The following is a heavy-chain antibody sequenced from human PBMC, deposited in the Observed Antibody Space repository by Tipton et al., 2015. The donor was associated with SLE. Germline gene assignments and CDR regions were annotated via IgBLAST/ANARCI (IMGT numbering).Heavy chain of an antibody. Sequence: TLSLTCGVSGYFISSGYYWGWIRQPPGKGLEWSGYIYYSGGSKSNPSLKSRVAMSLDRPNNQFSLKLTSVTAADTAVYYCVRGHYFGSGYPGYFDYWGQGALVSVSS. CDR2: IYYSGGS. D-gene: IGHD3-10*01. CDR3: VRGHYFGSGYPGYFDY. CDR1: GYFISSGYY. J-gene: IGHJ4*02. V-gene: IGHV4-61*08.